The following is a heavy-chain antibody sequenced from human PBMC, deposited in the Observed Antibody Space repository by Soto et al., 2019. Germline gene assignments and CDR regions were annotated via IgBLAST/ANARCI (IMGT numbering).Heavy chain of an antibody. V-gene: IGHV3-23*01. CDR3: AKDGDSLSRNKPLDY. J-gene: IGHJ4*02. D-gene: IGHD2-2*01. Sequence: EVQLLESGGGFVQPGGSLRLSCAASGFTFTIYAMCWVRQAPGKGLEWVSSISVSGDRTFYADSVKGRFTISRDNSRNTLHLQRNSLRAEDTAVYYCAKDGDSLSRNKPLDYWGQGTLVTVSS. CDR2: ISVSGDRT. CDR1: GFTFTIYA.